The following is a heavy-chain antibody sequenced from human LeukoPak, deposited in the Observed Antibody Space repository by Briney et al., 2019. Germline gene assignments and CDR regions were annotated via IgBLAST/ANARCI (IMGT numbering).Heavy chain of an antibody. J-gene: IGHJ3*02. D-gene: IGHD4-23*01. Sequence: GASAKVSCKAPGYTFTGYYMHWVRQAPGQGLEWMGWINPNSGDKNYAQKFQGRVAMTRDPSISTDYMELRWLTSDDTAVYYCARVDPGKATAFDIWGQGTMVSVSS. CDR3: ARVDPGKATAFDI. CDR1: GYTFTGYY. CDR2: INPNSGDK. V-gene: IGHV1-2*02.